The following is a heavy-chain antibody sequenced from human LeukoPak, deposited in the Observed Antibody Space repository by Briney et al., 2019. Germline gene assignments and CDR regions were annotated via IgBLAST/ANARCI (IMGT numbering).Heavy chain of an antibody. CDR3: ARDRWNCSGGSCRLYYFDY. J-gene: IGHJ4*02. CDR1: GFTFSDYY. V-gene: IGHV3-11*01. D-gene: IGHD2-15*01. Sequence: TGGSLRLSCAASGFTFSDYYMNWIRQAPGKGLEWVSYISSSGSTIYYADSVKGRFTISRDNAKNSLYLQMNSLRAEDTAVYYCARDRWNCSGGSCRLYYFDYWGQGTLVTVSS. CDR2: ISSSGSTI.